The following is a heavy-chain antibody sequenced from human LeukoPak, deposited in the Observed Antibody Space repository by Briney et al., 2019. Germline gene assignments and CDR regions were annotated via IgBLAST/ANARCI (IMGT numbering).Heavy chain of an antibody. D-gene: IGHD5-24*01. V-gene: IGHV3-21*01. CDR3: ARETCRWQHRLNGGAFEI. J-gene: IGHJ3*02. CDR2: ISSSSSYI. Sequence: GGSLRLSCAASGFTFSSYSMNWVRQAPGKGLERVSCISSSSSYIYYADSVKGRFTISRDNAKNSLYLQMNSLRAEDTAVYYCARETCRWQHRLNGGAFEIWGQGTMVTVSS. CDR1: GFTFSSYS.